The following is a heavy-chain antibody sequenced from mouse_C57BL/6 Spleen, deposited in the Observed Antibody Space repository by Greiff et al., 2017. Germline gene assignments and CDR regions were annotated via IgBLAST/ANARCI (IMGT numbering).Heavy chain of an antibody. CDR2: IDPSDSET. Sequence: VQLQQPGAELVRPGSSVKLSCKASGYTFTSYWMHWVKQRPIQGLEWIGNIDPSDSETHYNQKFKDKATWTVDKSSSTAYMQLSSLTSEDSAVYYCASEGYSKDYDMDYWGQGTSVTVSA. D-gene: IGHD1-3*01. J-gene: IGHJ4*01. V-gene: IGHV1-52*01. CDR1: GYTFTSYW. CDR3: ASEGYSKDYDMDY.